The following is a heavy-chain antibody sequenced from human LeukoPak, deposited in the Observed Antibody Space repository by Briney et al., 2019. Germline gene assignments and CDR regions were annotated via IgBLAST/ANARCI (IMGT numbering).Heavy chain of an antibody. CDR3: AKGGGYKSTCYFDY. V-gene: IGHV3-23*01. CDR1: GFTFSSYA. CDR2: VDISGGST. J-gene: IGHJ4*02. D-gene: IGHD5-18*01. Sequence: GGSLRLSCAASGFTFSSYAMSWVRQAPGKGLEWVSGVDISGGSTYYADSVKGRFTISRDNSKNTLYLHMNSLRAEDTAVYYCAKGGGYKSTCYFDYWGQGTLVTVSS.